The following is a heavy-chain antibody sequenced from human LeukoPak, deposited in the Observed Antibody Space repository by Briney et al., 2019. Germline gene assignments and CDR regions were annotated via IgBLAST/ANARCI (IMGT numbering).Heavy chain of an antibody. CDR2: INPNSGGT. D-gene: IGHD5-12*01. Sequence: ASVKVSCKASGYTFTGYYMHWVRQAPGQGLEWMGWINPNSGGTNYAQKFQGRVTMTRDTSTSTAYMELSRLRSDDTAVYYCATLAPRGYSGYDSDGIDYWGQGTPVTVSS. CDR1: GYTFTGYY. V-gene: IGHV1-2*02. J-gene: IGHJ4*02. CDR3: ATLAPRGYSGYDSDGIDY.